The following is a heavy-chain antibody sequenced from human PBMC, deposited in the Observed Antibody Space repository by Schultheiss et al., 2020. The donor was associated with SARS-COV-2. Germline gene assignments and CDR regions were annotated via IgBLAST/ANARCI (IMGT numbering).Heavy chain of an antibody. D-gene: IGHD1-26*01. CDR1: GGSFSGYY. CDR2: INHSGST. V-gene: IGHV4-34*01. J-gene: IGHJ6*03. CDR3: ARQVDGSYYYYYYMDV. Sequence: SETLSLTCAVYGGSFSGYYWSWIRQPPGKGLEWIGEINHSGSTNYNPSLKSRVTISVDTSKNQFSLKLSSVTAADTAVYYCARQVDGSYYYYYYMDVWGKGTTVTVSS.